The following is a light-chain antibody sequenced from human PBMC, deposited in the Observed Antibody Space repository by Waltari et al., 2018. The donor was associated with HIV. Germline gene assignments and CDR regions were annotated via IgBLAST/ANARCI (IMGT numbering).Light chain of an antibody. CDR2: KVS. CDR1: QSLAYKDGSTY. CDR3: MQGTHWPYT. Sequence: GQSASISCWSSQSLAYKDGSTYLNWFQQRPGQSPRRLIYKVSDRDSGVSDRFSGSGSGTDFTLKISRVEADDVGVYYCMQGTHWPYTFGQGTKLEIK. J-gene: IGKJ2*01. V-gene: IGKV2-30*01.